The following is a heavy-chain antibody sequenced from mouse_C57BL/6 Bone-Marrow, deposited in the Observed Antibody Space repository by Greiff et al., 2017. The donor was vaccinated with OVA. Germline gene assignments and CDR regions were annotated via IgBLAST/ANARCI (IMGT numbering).Heavy chain of an antibody. CDR2: INPNNGGT. V-gene: IGHV1-22*01. Sequence: EVQLQQSGPELVKPGASVKMSCKASGYTFTDYNMHWVKQSHGKSLEWIGYINPNNGGTSYNQKFKGKATLTVNKSSSTAYMELRSLTSEDSAVYYCARRGVYYYGSSWYFDVWGTVTTVTVSS. CDR3: ARRGVYYYGSSWYFDV. D-gene: IGHD1-1*01. J-gene: IGHJ1*03. CDR1: GYTFTDYN.